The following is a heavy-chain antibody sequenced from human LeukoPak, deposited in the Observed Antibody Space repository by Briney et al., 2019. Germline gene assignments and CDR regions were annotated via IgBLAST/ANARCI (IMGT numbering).Heavy chain of an antibody. Sequence: GGSLRLSCAASGFTFDDYGMSWVRQAPGKGLEWVANIKQDGSEKYYVDSVKGRFTISRDNAKNSLYLQMNSLRAEDTAVYYCARDGVVVVSMDVWGKGTTVTVSS. CDR1: GFTFDDYG. CDR3: ARDGVVVVSMDV. D-gene: IGHD3-22*01. J-gene: IGHJ6*03. CDR2: IKQDGSEK. V-gene: IGHV3-7*01.